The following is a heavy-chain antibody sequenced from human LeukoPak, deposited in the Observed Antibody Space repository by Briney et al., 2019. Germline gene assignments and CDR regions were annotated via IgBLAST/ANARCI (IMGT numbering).Heavy chain of an antibody. CDR2: IYYSGNT. D-gene: IGHD3/OR15-3a*01. J-gene: IGHJ4*02. CDR3: ARQTGSGLFILP. Sequence: SETLSLTCTVSGVSISSSNSYWGWIRQPPGKGLEWIGSIYYSGNTYYNASLQSQVSISIDTSKNQFSLRLTSVTAADTAVYYCARQTGSGLFILPGGQGALVTVSS. CDR1: GVSISSSNSY. V-gene: IGHV4-39*01.